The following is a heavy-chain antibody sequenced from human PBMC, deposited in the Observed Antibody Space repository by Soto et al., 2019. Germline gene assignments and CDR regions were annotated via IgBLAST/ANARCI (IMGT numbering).Heavy chain of an antibody. D-gene: IGHD3-10*01. J-gene: IGHJ4*02. V-gene: IGHV4-39*01. Sequence: PSETLSLTCTFSGGSISSSSYYWGWIRQPPGKGLEWIGSIYYSGSTYYNPSLKSRVTISVDTSKNQFSLKLSSVTAADTAVYYCARLVLLWFGELLNQSHYFDYWGQGTLVTVSS. CDR1: GGSISSSSYY. CDR2: IYYSGST. CDR3: ARLVLLWFGELLNQSHYFDY.